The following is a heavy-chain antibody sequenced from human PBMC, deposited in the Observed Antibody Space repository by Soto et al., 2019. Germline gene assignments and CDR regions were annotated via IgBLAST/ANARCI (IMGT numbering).Heavy chain of an antibody. CDR1: GYSFTSYW. Sequence: GESLKISCKGSGYSFTSYWIGWVRQMPGKGLEWMGIIYPGDSDTRYSPSFQGQVTISADKSISTAYLQWSSLKASDTAMYYCARLYALGEDYYGMDVWGQGTTVTVSS. D-gene: IGHD2-8*01. J-gene: IGHJ6*02. CDR2: IYPGDSDT. V-gene: IGHV5-51*01. CDR3: ARLYALGEDYYGMDV.